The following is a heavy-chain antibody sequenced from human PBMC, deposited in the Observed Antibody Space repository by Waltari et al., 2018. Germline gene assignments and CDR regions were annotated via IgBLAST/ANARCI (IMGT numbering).Heavy chain of an antibody. J-gene: IGHJ4*02. D-gene: IGHD1-7*01. Sequence: QVQLVESGGGVVQPGRSLRLSCAASGFTFSSYGMPWVRQAPGQGLEWVAVISYDGSNKYYADSVKGRFTISRDNSKNTLYLQMNSLRAEDTAVYYCAKENYLYYFDYWGQGTLVTVSS. CDR2: ISYDGSNK. V-gene: IGHV3-30*18. CDR3: AKENYLYYFDY. CDR1: GFTFSSYG.